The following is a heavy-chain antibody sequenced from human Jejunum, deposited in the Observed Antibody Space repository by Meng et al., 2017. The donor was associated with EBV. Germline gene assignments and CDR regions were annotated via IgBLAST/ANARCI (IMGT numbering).Heavy chain of an antibody. Sequence: EEELVGAGGGLVQPGGSLRLSCAASGFSFSIYGMSWVRQAPGKGLECVSGISGNSITTSYADSVKGRFTISRDNSKNTVFLQMNSLRAEDTAVYFCSRDLAGSDDDWGQGTLVTVSS. D-gene: IGHD6-25*01. CDR2: ISGNSITT. CDR3: SRDLAGSDDD. CDR1: GFSFSIYG. V-gene: IGHV3-23*04. J-gene: IGHJ4*02.